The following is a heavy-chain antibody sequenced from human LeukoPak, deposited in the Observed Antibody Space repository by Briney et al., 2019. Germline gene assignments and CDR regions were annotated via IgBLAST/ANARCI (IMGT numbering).Heavy chain of an antibody. D-gene: IGHD5-12*01. Sequence: PGRSLRLSCAASGFTFSNYAMSWVRQSPGKGLEWVSMVIGSVASTFYADSVKGRFTISRDNSKNTLYLQMNSLRAEDTAVYYCAKGGYDYIEVGYFDHWGLGTLVTVSS. CDR2: VIGSVAST. J-gene: IGHJ4*02. CDR3: AKGGYDYIEVGYFDH. V-gene: IGHV3-23*01. CDR1: GFTFSNYA.